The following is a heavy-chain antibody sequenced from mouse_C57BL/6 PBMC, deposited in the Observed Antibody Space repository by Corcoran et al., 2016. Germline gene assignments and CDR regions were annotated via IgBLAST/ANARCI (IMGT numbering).Heavy chain of an antibody. D-gene: IGHD2-3*01. V-gene: IGHV1-72*01. CDR1: GYTFTSYW. Sequence: QVQLQQPGAELVKPGASVKLSCKASGYTFTSYWMHWVKQRPGRGREWIGRIDPNSGGTKYNEKFKSKATLTVDKPSSTAYLQLSSLTSEDSAVYYCARSDGYSFAYWGQGTLVTVSA. CDR2: IDPNSGGT. CDR3: ARSDGYSFAY. J-gene: IGHJ3*01.